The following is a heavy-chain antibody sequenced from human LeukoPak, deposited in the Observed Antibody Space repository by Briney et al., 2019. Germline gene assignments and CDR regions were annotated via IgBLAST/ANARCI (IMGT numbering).Heavy chain of an antibody. D-gene: IGHD2-2*01. CDR2: IYYSGST. V-gene: IGHV4-39*01. CDR3: ARLGVVWLPAAWFNWFDP. J-gene: IGHJ5*02. CDR1: GGSISSSSYY. Sequence: SETLSLTCTVSGGSISSSSYYWGWIRQPPGKGLEWIGSIYYSGSTYYDPSLKSRVTISVDTSKNQFSLKLSSVTAADTAVYYCARLGVVWLPAAWFNWFDPWGQGTLVTVSS.